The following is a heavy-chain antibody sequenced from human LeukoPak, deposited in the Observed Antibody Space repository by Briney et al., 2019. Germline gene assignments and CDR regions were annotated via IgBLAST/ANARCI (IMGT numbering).Heavy chain of an antibody. CDR2: VTGSGAAT. D-gene: IGHD5-12*01. Sequence: GGSLRLSCAASGFTFRDYSMNWIRQAPGKGLEWLSFVTGSGAATYYADSVKGRFTNSRDNAKKSLYLQMNSLRDEDTAVYYCATNRAGHDSRGFFDYWGQGTLVTVSS. CDR3: ATNRAGHDSRGFFDY. V-gene: IGHV3-48*02. J-gene: IGHJ4*02. CDR1: GFTFRDYS.